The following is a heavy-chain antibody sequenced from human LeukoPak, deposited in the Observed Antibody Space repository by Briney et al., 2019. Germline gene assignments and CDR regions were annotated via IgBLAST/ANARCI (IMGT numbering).Heavy chain of an antibody. J-gene: IGHJ4*02. CDR1: GFSFDDYA. CDR2: VSWNTVSM. CDR3: VKDRTYYYDSNGYYDY. D-gene: IGHD3-22*01. Sequence: SLRLSCAASGFSFDDYAMHWVRQAPGKGLEWVAGVSWNTVSMGYADSLKGRFRISRDNAKNSLYLQMDSLGAEDTALYYCVKDRTYYYDSNGYYDYWGQGILVTVSS. V-gene: IGHV3-9*01.